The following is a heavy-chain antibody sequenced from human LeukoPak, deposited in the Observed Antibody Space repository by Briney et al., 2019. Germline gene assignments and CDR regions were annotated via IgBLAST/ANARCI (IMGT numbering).Heavy chain of an antibody. CDR1: GFTFSSYA. CDR3: ARDEARGYDFRPQDH. D-gene: IGHD3-3*01. V-gene: IGHV3-64*01. CDR2: ISSNGGST. J-gene: IGHJ4*02. Sequence: GGSLRLSCAASGFTFSSYAMHWVRQAPGKGLEYVSAISSNGGSTYYANSVKGRFTISRDNAKNSLYLQMNSLRVEDTAVYYCARDEARGYDFRPQDHWGQGTLVSVSS.